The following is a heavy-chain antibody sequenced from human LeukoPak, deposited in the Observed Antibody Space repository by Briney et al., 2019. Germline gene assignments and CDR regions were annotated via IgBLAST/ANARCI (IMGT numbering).Heavy chain of an antibody. CDR3: AKDGGVAAVGYHYYMDV. Sequence: HPGGSLRLSCAASGFTFRNYAMTWVRQAPGKGPEWVSTISGYGDSTFYADSVKGRFTISRDNSKDTLSVQMNSLRAEDTAVYYCAKDGGVAAVGYHYYMDVWGKGTTVTVSS. J-gene: IGHJ6*03. D-gene: IGHD6-13*01. CDR1: GFTFRNYA. V-gene: IGHV3-23*01. CDR2: ISGYGDST.